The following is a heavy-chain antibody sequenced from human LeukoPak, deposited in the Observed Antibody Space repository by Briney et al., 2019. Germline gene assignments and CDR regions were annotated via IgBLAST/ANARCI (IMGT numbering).Heavy chain of an antibody. Sequence: GGSLGLSCAATGFTFSSYWMSWVRQAPGKGLEWVANIKQDGSEKYYVDSVKGRFTISRDNAKNSLYLQMSSLRAEDTAVYYCAREKFDTTSGWYRNWFDPWGQGTLVTVSS. CDR3: AREKFDTTSGWYRNWFDP. V-gene: IGHV3-7*01. J-gene: IGHJ5*02. D-gene: IGHD6-19*01. CDR1: GFTFSSYW. CDR2: IKQDGSEK.